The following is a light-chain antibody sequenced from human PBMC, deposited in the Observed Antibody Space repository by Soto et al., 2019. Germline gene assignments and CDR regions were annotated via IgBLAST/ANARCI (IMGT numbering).Light chain of an antibody. Sequence: QSVVTQPPSVSGAPGQRVTISCTGSSSNIGSLYDVHWYQQLPGTAPKLLIYDNSNRPSGVPDRFSGSKSGTSASLAITGLEAEDEADYYCQSYDSSLSASVFGGGTKLTVL. J-gene: IGLJ2*01. V-gene: IGLV1-40*01. CDR1: SSNIGSLYD. CDR3: QSYDSSLSASV. CDR2: DNS.